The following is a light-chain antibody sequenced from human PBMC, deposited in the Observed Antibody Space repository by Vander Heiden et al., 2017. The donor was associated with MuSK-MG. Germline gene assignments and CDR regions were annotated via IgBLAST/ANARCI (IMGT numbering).Light chain of an antibody. V-gene: IGKV3-11*01. Sequence: EIVLTQSPATLSLSPGERATLSCRASQSVRVYLAWYQQRPGQAPRLLIYDASNRATGIPARFSGSGSGTDFALTISSLEPEDFAVYYFQQRSDWPITFGQGTRLEI. CDR3: QQRSDWPIT. J-gene: IGKJ5*01. CDR1: QSVRVY. CDR2: DAS.